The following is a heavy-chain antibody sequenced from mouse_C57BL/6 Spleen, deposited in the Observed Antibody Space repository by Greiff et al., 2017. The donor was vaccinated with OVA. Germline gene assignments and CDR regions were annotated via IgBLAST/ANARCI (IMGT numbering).Heavy chain of an antibody. D-gene: IGHD2-12*01. J-gene: IGHJ3*01. Sequence: EVQLQQSGPGMVKPSQSLSLTCTVTGYSITSGYDWHWIRHFPGNKLEWMGYISYSGSTNYNPSLKSRISITHDTSKNHFFLKLNSVTTEDTATYYCARDGDSDSLFAYWGQGTLVTVSA. V-gene: IGHV3-1*01. CDR3: ARDGDSDSLFAY. CDR1: GYSITSGYD. CDR2: ISYSGST.